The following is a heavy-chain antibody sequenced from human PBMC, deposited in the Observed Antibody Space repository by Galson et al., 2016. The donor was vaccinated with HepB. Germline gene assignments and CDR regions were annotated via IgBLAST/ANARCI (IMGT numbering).Heavy chain of an antibody. J-gene: IGHJ4*02. V-gene: IGHV3-53*01. D-gene: IGHD2-15*01. Sequence: SLRLSCAASGFTVTRNYMRWFRQAPGKGLEWVSLIYSEGTTDYADSVKGRFTISRDSSKNTLFLQMNRLRVEDTAVYYCAKGTLGQCSGSICYPFDCWGQGTLVTVSS. CDR1: GFTVTRNY. CDR3: AKGTLGQCSGSICYPFDC. CDR2: IYSEGTT.